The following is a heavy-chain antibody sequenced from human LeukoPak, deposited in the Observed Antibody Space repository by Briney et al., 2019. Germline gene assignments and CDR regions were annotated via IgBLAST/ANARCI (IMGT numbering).Heavy chain of an antibody. V-gene: IGHV4-39*07. D-gene: IGHD2-15*01. CDR1: GVSISSSSYY. Sequence: PSETLSLTCTVSGVSISSSSYYWAWIRQPPGKGLEWIGSIHYSGSTYYNPSLQSRVTISIDTSKNQFSLKLRFVIAADTAVYYCARVRCSGGSCPYYYYYYYMDVWGKGTTVTVSS. CDR2: IHYSGST. J-gene: IGHJ6*03. CDR3: ARVRCSGGSCPYYYYYYYMDV.